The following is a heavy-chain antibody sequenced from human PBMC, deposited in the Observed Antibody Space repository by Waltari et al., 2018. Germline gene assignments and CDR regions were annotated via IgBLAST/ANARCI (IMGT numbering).Heavy chain of an antibody. D-gene: IGHD6-13*01. CDR2: IYTSGST. V-gene: IGHV4-61*02. CDR1: GGSISSGSYY. CDR3: ARDSLLPSSSWNDYYYYGMDV. J-gene: IGHJ6*02. Sequence: QVQLQESGPGLVKPSQTLSLTCTVSGGSISSGSYYWSWIRQPAGKGLEWIGRIYTSGSTNYNPSLKSRVTISVDTSKNQFSLKLSSVTAADTAVYYCARDSLLPSSSWNDYYYYGMDVWGQGTTVTVSS.